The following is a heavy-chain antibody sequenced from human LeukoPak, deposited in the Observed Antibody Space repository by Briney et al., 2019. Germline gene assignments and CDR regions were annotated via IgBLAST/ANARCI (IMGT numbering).Heavy chain of an antibody. Sequence: GGSLRLSCAASGFTFSSYSMNWVRQAPGKGLEWVSSISSSSSYIYYADSVKGRFTISRDNAKNSLYLQMNSLRAEDTAVYYCARDSSGSYYDSSGPFDAFDIWGQGTMVDVSS. CDR3: ARDSSGSYYDSSGPFDAFDI. CDR2: ISSSSSYI. D-gene: IGHD3-22*01. J-gene: IGHJ3*02. V-gene: IGHV3-21*01. CDR1: GFTFSSYS.